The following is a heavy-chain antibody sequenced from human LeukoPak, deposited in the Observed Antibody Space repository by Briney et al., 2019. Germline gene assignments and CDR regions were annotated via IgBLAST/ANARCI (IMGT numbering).Heavy chain of an antibody. Sequence: SWVRQAPGKGLEWVSAISGSGGSTYYADSVKGRFTISRNNSKNTLYLQMNSLTAEDTAVYYCVQRPWNGMDVWGQGTTVTVSS. CDR2: ISGSGGST. J-gene: IGHJ6*01. CDR3: VQRPWNGMDV. D-gene: IGHD5-12*01. V-gene: IGHV3-23*01.